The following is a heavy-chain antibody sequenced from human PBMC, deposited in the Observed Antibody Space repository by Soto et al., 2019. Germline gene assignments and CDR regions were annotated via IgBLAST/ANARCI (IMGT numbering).Heavy chain of an antibody. CDR3: ARDPLARPPQTGYYYGMDV. Sequence: ASVKVSCKASGGTFSSYAISRVRQAPGQGLEWMGGIIPIFGTANYAQKFQGRVTITADESTSTAYMELSSLRSEDTAVYYCARDPLARPPQTGYYYGMDVWGQGTAVTVSS. CDR2: IIPIFGTA. J-gene: IGHJ6*02. D-gene: IGHD6-6*01. V-gene: IGHV1-69*13. CDR1: GGTFSSYA.